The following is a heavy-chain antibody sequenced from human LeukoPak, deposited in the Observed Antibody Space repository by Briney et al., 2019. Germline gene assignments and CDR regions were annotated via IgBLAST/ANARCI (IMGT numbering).Heavy chain of an antibody. CDR3: ARRGRDGYNYYFDY. V-gene: IGHV4-39*01. J-gene: IGHJ4*02. CDR1: GGSISSSSYY. Sequence: SETLSLTCTVSGGSISSSSYYWGWIRQPPGKGLEWIGSIYYSGSTSYNPSLKSRVTISVDTSKNQFPLKLSSVTAADTAVYYCARRGRDGYNYYFDYWGQGTLVTVSS. D-gene: IGHD5-24*01. CDR2: IYYSGST.